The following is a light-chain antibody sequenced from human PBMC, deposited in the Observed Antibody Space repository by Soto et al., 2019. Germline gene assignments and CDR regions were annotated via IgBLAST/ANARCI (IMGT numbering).Light chain of an antibody. CDR1: QSVLYSSNNKNY. J-gene: IGKJ4*01. V-gene: IGKV4-1*01. CDR2: WAS. Sequence: DIVMTQSPDSLAVSLGERATINCKSSQSVLYSSNNKNYLAWYQQKPGQPPKLLIYWASTRESGVPDRFSGSGSWTDFTLTISSLQAEDVAVYYCQQYYSPPLTFGGGTKVEIK. CDR3: QQYYSPPLT.